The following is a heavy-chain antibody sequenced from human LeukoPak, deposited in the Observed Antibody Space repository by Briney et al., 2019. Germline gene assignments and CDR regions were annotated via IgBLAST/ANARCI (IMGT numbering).Heavy chain of an antibody. CDR3: ARAGGWAREDYKGEAFDI. D-gene: IGHD6-19*01. CDR2: ISFYNGNT. J-gene: IGHJ3*02. V-gene: IGHV1-18*01. Sequence: ASVKVSCTASGYTFTNFGISWVRQAPGQGLEWMGWISFYNGNTNYAEKVQGRVTMTADTSTRTAYMELRSLRSDDTAVYYCARAGGWAREDYKGEAFDIWGQGTKVTVSS. CDR1: GYTFTNFG.